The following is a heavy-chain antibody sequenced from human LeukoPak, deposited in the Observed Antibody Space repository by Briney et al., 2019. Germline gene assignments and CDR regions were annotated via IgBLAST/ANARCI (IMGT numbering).Heavy chain of an antibody. Sequence: GSSVKVSCKASGGTFSSYAINWVRQAPGQGLEWMGWISAYNGNTNYAQKLQGRVTMTTDTSTSTAYMELRSLRSDDTAVYYCARSYSSGWLYFDYWGQGTLVTVSS. CDR1: GGTFSSYA. CDR2: ISAYNGNT. CDR3: ARSYSSGWLYFDY. J-gene: IGHJ4*02. V-gene: IGHV1-18*01. D-gene: IGHD6-19*01.